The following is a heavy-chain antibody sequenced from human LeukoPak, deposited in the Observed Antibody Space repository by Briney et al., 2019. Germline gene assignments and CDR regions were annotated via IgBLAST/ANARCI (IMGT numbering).Heavy chain of an antibody. J-gene: IGHJ4*02. V-gene: IGHV3-15*01. D-gene: IGHD1-1*01. CDR3: TTDVWTSVAMDY. CDR2: IKSKTDGGTT. CDR1: GFTFSNPW. Sequence: GGSLRLSCAASGFTFSNPWMSWVRQAPGKGLEWVGRIKSKTDGGTTDYAAPVKGRFTISRDDSKNTLYLQMNSLKTEDTAVYYCTTDVWTSVAMDYWGQGTLVTVSS.